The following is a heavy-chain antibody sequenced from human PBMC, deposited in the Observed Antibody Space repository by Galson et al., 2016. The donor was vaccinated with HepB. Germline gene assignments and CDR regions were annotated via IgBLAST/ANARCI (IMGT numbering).Heavy chain of an antibody. CDR2: IRTKANSYAT. V-gene: IGHV3-73*01. Sequence: SLRLSCAASGFTFSGSAIHWVRQASGKGLEWVGRIRTKANSYATTYGASVKVRFTISTYDSRNTAYLQMNSLKTEDTAVYYCTRLGGGYCSNGVCYTDYYYYYGLDVWGQGTTVTVSS. J-gene: IGHJ6*02. CDR1: GFTFSGSA. CDR3: TRLGGGYCSNGVCYTDYYYYYGLDV. D-gene: IGHD2-8*01.